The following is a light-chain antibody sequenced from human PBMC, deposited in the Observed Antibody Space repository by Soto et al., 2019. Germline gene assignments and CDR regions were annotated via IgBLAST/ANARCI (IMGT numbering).Light chain of an antibody. Sequence: SELPQPASVSRSPGQSNDISCTGTSSDVAAYNYVSWYQQHPGKAPKLMIYDVSNRLSGVSNRFSGSKSGNTASLTISGLRAEDEADYYCTSYTTSTTWVFGGGTQLTVL. V-gene: IGLV2-14*03. CDR3: TSYTTSTTWV. J-gene: IGLJ3*02. CDR2: DVS. CDR1: SSDVAAYNY.